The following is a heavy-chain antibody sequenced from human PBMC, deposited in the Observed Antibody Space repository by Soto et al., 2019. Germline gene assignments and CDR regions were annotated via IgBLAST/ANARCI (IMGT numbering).Heavy chain of an antibody. CDR2: IYYSGST. V-gene: IGHV4-30-4*01. D-gene: IGHD5-12*01. CDR1: GGSISSGDYY. J-gene: IGHJ5*02. CDR3: ARDWGYGTTWFDP. Sequence: SETLSLTCTVSGGSISSGDYYWSWIRQPPGKGLEWIGYIYYSGSTYYNPSLKSRVTIPVDTSKNQFSLKLSSVTAADTAVYYCARDWGYGTTWFDPWGQVTLVSVS.